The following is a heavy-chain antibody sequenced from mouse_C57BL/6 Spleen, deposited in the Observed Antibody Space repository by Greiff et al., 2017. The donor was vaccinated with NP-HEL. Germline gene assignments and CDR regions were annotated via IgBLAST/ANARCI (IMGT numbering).Heavy chain of an antibody. V-gene: IGHV1-52*01. CDR1: GYTFTSYW. CDR3: ASVYYGNSYYAMDY. CDR2: IDPSDSET. J-gene: IGHJ4*01. D-gene: IGHD2-1*01. Sequence: QVQLQQPGAELVRPGSSVKLSCKASGYTFTSYWMHWVKQRPIQGLEWIGNIDPSDSETHYNQKFKDKATLTVDKSSSTAYMQLSSLTSEDSAVYYGASVYYGNSYYAMDYWGQGTSVTVSS.